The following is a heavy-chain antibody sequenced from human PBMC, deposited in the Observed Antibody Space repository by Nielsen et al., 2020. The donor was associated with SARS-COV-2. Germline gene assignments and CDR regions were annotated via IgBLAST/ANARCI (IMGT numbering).Heavy chain of an antibody. J-gene: IGHJ6*02. CDR1: GFTFSSYS. CDR3: ARGGRYDILTDYYFNQGLDV. D-gene: IGHD3-9*01. Sequence: GGSLRLSCEASGFTFSSYSLNWVRQAPGKGLEWVSFVSGSSYFTHYADSVKGRFIISRDTSKTTVYLQMNSLRAEDTAVYYCARGGRYDILTDYYFNQGLDVWGQGTTVTVSS. CDR2: VSGSSYFT. V-gene: IGHV3-21*01.